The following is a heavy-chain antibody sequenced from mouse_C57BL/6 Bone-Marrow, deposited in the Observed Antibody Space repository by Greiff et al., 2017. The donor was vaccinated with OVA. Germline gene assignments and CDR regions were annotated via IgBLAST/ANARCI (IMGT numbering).Heavy chain of an antibody. J-gene: IGHJ3*01. D-gene: IGHD1-1*01. CDR1: GFTFSSYG. Sequence: EVKVVESGGDLVKPGGSLKLSCAASGFTFSSYGMSWVRQTPDKRLEWVATISSGGSYTYYPDSVKGRFTISRDNAKNTLYLQMSSLKSEDTAMYYSARGDYYGSSPFAYWGQGTLVTVSA. CDR2: ISSGGSYT. V-gene: IGHV5-6*01. CDR3: ARGDYYGSSPFAY.